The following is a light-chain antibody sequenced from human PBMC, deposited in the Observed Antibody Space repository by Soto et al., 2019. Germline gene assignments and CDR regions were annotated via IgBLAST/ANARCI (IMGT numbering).Light chain of an antibody. CDR2: GAS. Sequence: IVFTQSPSTLSLSPGERATLCCRASQSVSSYLAWYQQKPGQAPRLLIYGASNRAAGIPARFSGLGSGTDFTLTISSLEPEDFAVYYCQQRSNWPSITFGQGTRLEIK. CDR3: QQRSNWPSIT. CDR1: QSVSSY. V-gene: IGKV3-11*01. J-gene: IGKJ5*01.